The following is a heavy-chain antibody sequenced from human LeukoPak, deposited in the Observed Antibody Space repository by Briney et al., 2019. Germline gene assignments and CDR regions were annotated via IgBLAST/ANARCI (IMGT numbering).Heavy chain of an antibody. J-gene: IGHJ4*02. CDR2: IYSGGST. D-gene: IGHD3-10*01. V-gene: IGHV3-66*01. CDR3: ARDLATVRGVNPVDY. Sequence: GGPLRLSCAASGFTVSSNYMSWVRQAPGKGLEWVSVIYSGGSTYYADSVKGRFTISRDNSKNTLYLQMNSLRAEDTAVYYCARDLATVRGVNPVDYWGQGTLVTVSS. CDR1: GFTVSSNY.